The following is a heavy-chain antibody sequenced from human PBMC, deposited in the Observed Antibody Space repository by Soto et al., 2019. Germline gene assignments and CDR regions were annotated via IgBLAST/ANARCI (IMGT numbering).Heavy chain of an antibody. J-gene: IGHJ6*02. D-gene: IGHD3-16*01. CDR3: GKVPRGEYVWGSDPPLGLDV. CDR2: IYSSGTT. Sequence: EVQLVESGGGLIQPGGSLRLSCTASGFTVSDNYMTWVRQAPGKRLEWVSLIYSSGTTYYPESVKGRITISRDSAKNVLYLPKNTLRAEDTAMYYCGKVPRGEYVWGSDPPLGLDVWGQGTTVTVSS. CDR1: GFTVSDNY. V-gene: IGHV3-53*01.